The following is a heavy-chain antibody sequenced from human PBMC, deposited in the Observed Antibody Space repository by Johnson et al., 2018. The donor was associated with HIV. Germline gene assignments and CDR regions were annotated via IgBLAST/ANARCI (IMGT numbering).Heavy chain of an antibody. J-gene: IGHJ3*01. CDR2: ISYDGSNK. CDR1: GFTLSSYA. D-gene: IGHD2-8*01. CDR3: ARGSLTDDSCAE. V-gene: IGHV3-30-3*01. Sequence: QVQLVESGGGLVQPGGSLRLSCAASGFTLSSYAMHWVRQAPGKGLEWVAVISYDGSNKYYADSVKGRFTISRDNSKNTLYLQMNSLTTEDTAIYYCARGSLTDDSCAEWGQGTMVIVSS.